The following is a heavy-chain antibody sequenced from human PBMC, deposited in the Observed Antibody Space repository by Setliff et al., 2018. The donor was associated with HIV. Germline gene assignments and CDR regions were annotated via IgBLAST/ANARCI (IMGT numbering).Heavy chain of an antibody. Sequence: PSETLSLTCAVSGYSISSGYFWGWIRQPPGKGLEWIGSLYHSGTNFYNPSLKSRVTISLDTSTNRFSLKLNSVTAADTAVYYCASTGYSSGWSFDYWGQGTLVTVSS. CDR3: ASTGYSSGWSFDY. J-gene: IGHJ4*02. CDR2: LYHSGTN. CDR1: GYSISSGYF. V-gene: IGHV4-38-2*01. D-gene: IGHD6-19*01.